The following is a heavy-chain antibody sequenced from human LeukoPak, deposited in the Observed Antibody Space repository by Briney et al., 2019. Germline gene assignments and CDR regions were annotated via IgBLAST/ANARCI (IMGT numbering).Heavy chain of an antibody. CDR1: KFTFSHYG. J-gene: IGHJ4*02. CDR2: VFNDGSNQ. D-gene: IGHD4-11*01. CDR3: AKDAERGFDYSNSLQK. V-gene: IGHV3-33*03. Sequence: GRSLRLSCAASKFTFSHYGMHWVRQAPGKGLEWVAVVFNDGSNQYYADSVKGRFTVSRDNSQNMLYLQMNSLRPEDTAVYYCAKDAERGFDYSNSLQKWGQGTLVTASS.